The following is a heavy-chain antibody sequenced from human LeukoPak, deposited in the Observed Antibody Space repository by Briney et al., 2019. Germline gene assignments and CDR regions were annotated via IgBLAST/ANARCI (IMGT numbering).Heavy chain of an antibody. CDR3: ARLGAPEDHDYGDYSRDYYYYYGMDV. CDR2: IYYSGST. D-gene: IGHD4-17*01. CDR1: GGSISSSSYY. J-gene: IGHJ6*02. Sequence: PSETLSLTCTVSGGSISSSSYYWGWIRQPPGKGLEWIGSIYYSGSTYYNPSLKSRVTISVDTSKNQFSLKLSSVTAADTAVYYCARLGAPEDHDYGDYSRDYYYYYGMDVWGQGTTVTVSS. V-gene: IGHV4-39*01.